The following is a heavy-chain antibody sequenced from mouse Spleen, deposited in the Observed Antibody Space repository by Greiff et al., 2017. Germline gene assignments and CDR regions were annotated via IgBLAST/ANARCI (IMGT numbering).Heavy chain of an antibody. CDR2: IWSGGST. CDR1: GFSLTSYG. J-gene: IGHJ4*01. Sequence: QVQLKQSGPGLVQPSQSLSITCTVSGFSLTSYGVHWVRQSPGKGLEWLGVIWSGGSTDYNAAFISRLSISKDNSKSQVFFKMNSLQADDTAIYYCAYYGNHYAMDYWGQGTSVTVSS. D-gene: IGHD2-1*01. CDR3: AYYGNHYAMDY. V-gene: IGHV2-2*01.